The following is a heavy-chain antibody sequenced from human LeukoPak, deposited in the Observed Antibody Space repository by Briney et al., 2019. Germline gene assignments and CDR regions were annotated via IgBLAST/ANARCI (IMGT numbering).Heavy chain of an antibody. D-gene: IGHD3-10*01. Sequence: SETLSLTCGVYGGSFSNNYWSWIRQPPGKGLEWIGEINHGGSTNYNPSLKRRVTISVDTSKNQFSPRLSSVTAADTAVYYCARGSSRWFREPTTRGGIDHWGQGTLVTVSS. CDR3: ARGSSRWFREPTTRGGIDH. CDR2: INHGGST. CDR1: GGSFSNNY. V-gene: IGHV4-34*01. J-gene: IGHJ5*02.